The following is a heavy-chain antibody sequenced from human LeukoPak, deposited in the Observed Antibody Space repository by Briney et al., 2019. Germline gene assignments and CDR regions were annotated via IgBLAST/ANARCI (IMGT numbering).Heavy chain of an antibody. Sequence: GGSLRLSCVASGFTFSTYWMSWVRQAPGKGLERVANIKQDGSEKYYVDSVKGRFTISRDNAKNSLYLHMDSLRDEDTAVYYCARVRRDRLLYFDYWGQGTLATVSS. V-gene: IGHV3-7*01. CDR2: IKQDGSEK. D-gene: IGHD5-12*01. CDR1: GFTFSTYW. J-gene: IGHJ4*02. CDR3: ARVRRDRLLYFDY.